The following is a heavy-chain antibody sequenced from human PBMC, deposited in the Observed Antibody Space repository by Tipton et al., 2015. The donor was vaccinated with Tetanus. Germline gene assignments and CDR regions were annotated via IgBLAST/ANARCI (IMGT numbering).Heavy chain of an antibody. Sequence: SLRLSCAASGFTITSFAMSWVRQAPGKGLEWVSSVGASGDSTYHAESVKGRFTISRDNSKNTLYLQMSNLRADDTAIYYCARGHRLSGAYAGWFDPWGQGTLVTVSS. V-gene: IGHV3-23*01. D-gene: IGHD5-12*01. J-gene: IGHJ5*02. CDR3: ARGHRLSGAYAGWFDP. CDR2: VGASGDST. CDR1: GFTITSFA.